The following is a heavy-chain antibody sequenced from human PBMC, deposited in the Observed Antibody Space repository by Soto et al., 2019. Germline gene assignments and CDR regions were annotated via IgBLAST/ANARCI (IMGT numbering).Heavy chain of an antibody. Sequence: GASVKVSCKASGYTFTSYYMHCVRQAPGQGLEWMGIINPSGGSTSYAQKFQGRVTMTRDTSTSTVYMELSSLRSEDTAVYYCARDTRAITIFGVVPLPEHYYYGMDVWGQGTTVTVSS. V-gene: IGHV1-46*01. CDR3: ARDTRAITIFGVVPLPEHYYYGMDV. CDR2: INPSGGST. D-gene: IGHD3-3*01. CDR1: GYTFTSYY. J-gene: IGHJ6*02.